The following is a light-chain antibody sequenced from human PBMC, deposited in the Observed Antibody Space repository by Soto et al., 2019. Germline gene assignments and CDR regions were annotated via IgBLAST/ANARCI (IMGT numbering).Light chain of an antibody. Sequence: EIVLTQSPGTLSLSPGERATLSCRASQSVSSSYLAWYQQKPGQAPRLLIYGASSRATGIPDRFSGSGSGTDFTLTISRLEPEDFAVYYCQQYGSSLGTTFGGGTKVDNK. CDR1: QSVSSSY. CDR3: QQYGSSLGTT. CDR2: GAS. V-gene: IGKV3-20*01. J-gene: IGKJ4*01.